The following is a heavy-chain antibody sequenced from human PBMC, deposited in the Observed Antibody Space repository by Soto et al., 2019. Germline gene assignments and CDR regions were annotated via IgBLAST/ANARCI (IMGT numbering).Heavy chain of an antibody. Sequence: ASVKVSCKASGYTFTSYDINWVRQATGQGLEWMGWMNPNSGNTGYAQKFQGRVTMTRNTSISTAYMELSSLRSEDTAVYYCVYCSGGSCYSGHGFDYWGQGTLVTVSS. CDR3: VYCSGGSCYSGHGFDY. CDR2: MNPNSGNT. D-gene: IGHD2-15*01. CDR1: GYTFTSYD. J-gene: IGHJ4*02. V-gene: IGHV1-8*01.